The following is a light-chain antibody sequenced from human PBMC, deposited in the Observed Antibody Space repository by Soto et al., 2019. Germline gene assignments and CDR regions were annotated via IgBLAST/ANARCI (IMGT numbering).Light chain of an antibody. CDR2: DTS. V-gene: IGKV3-11*01. CDR3: QQRSNWPLIT. J-gene: IGKJ4*01. Sequence: EIVLTQSPATLSLSPGERATLSCRASQSVSSFLAWYQHKPGQAPRLLIYDTSNRATGIPARFSGSGSGTDFTLTISSLEPEDFAVYYCQQRSNWPLITFGGGTKVEV. CDR1: QSVSSF.